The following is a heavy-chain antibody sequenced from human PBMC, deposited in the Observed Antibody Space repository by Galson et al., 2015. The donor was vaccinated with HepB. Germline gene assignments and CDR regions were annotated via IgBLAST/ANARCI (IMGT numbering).Heavy chain of an antibody. Sequence: TLSLTCTVSGGSISSGDYYWSWIRQPPGKGLEWIGYIYYSGSTYYNPSLKSRVTISVDTSKNQFSLKLSSVTAADTAVYYCARGEAGGWFDPWGQGTLVTVSS. CDR2: IYYSGST. CDR1: GGSISSGDYY. V-gene: IGHV4-30-4*01. CDR3: ARGEAGGWFDP. D-gene: IGHD1-26*01. J-gene: IGHJ5*02.